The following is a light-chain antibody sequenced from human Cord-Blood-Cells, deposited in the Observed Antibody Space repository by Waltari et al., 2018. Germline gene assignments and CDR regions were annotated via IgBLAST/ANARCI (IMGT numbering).Light chain of an antibody. V-gene: IGKV1-39*01. CDR1: PSIINY. CDR2: SAS. J-gene: IGKJ2*01. Sequence: DIQMTQSPSSPSASVGDRVPLTCRASPSIINYLTWYQQKPGKAPKLLIYSASSLQTGVPARFSGSGSGTDFTLTISSLQPEDFATYYCQQSYSTPYTFGQGTKLEIK. CDR3: QQSYSTPYT.